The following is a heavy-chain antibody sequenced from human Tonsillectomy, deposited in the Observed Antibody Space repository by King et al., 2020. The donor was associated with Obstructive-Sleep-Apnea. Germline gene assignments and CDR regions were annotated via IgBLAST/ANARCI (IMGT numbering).Heavy chain of an antibody. CDR2: LSTGSGYI. J-gene: IGHJ6*02. CDR3: ARDEGRAVAGTGTFYYYYYVMDV. D-gene: IGHD6-19*01. CDR1: GFTLSSYS. Sequence: VQLVESGGGLVKPGGSLRLSCAASGFTLSSYSMNWARQAPGKGLEWVQSLSTGSGYIYYADSVTGRFTIYRDNSTNSLCVQMNSLRAEDTAGNYCARDEGRAVAGTGTFYYYYYVMDVWGQGTTVTVSS. V-gene: IGHV3-21*01.